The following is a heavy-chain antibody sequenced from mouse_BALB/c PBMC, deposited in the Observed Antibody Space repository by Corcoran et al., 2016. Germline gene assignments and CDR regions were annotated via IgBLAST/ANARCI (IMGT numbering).Heavy chain of an antibody. CDR3: ARTGTDY. CDR1: GYTFPTAG. D-gene: IGHD4-1*01. CDR2: INTHSGVT. J-gene: IGHJ2*01. Sequence: QFQLVQSGPALKKPGETVRISCKASGYTFPTAGMQWVQKMPGKGLKWIGWINTHSGVTKYAEDFTGRFAFSLETSASTAYLQISNLKNEDTATYFCARTGTDYGGQGTTLTVSS. V-gene: IGHV9-4*02.